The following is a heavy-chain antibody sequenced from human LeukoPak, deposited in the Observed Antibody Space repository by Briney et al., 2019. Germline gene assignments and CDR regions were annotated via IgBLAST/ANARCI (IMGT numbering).Heavy chain of an antibody. CDR2: IRNDGSNK. CDR3: ASRITTSFDY. CDR1: GFTFSSPG. Sequence: GGSLRLSCAASGFTFSSPGMHWVRQAPGKGLEWVAYIRNDGSNKNYADSVKGRFTISRDNSQNTLYLQMNSLRADDTAVYYCASRITTSFDYWGQGTLVTVSS. V-gene: IGHV3-30*02. D-gene: IGHD4-11*01. J-gene: IGHJ4*02.